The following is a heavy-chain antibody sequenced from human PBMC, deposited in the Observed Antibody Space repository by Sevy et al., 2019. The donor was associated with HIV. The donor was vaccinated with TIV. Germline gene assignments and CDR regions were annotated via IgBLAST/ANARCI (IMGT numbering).Heavy chain of an antibody. Sequence: ASVKVSCKASGYTFTTYGITWVRQAPGQGLEWMGWISTYNTMRNSALKLQDRVTMTTDTSTSTAYMELRSLTSDDTAVYYCARSTQVAGRNNWFDPWGQGTLVTVSS. J-gene: IGHJ5*02. CDR2: ISTYNTMR. CDR3: ARSTQVAGRNNWFDP. D-gene: IGHD6-19*01. CDR1: GYTFTTYG. V-gene: IGHV1-18*01.